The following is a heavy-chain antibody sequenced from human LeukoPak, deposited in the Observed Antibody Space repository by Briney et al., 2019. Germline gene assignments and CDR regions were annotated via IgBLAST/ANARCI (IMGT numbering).Heavy chain of an antibody. J-gene: IGHJ4*02. CDR2: IYDSGST. CDR1: GGSLRSSYYY. D-gene: IGHD3-22*01. V-gene: IGHV4-39*02. Sequence: SETLSLTCTVSGGSLRSSYYYWGWIRQPPGKGLEWIGSIYDSGSTYYNPSLKSRVTISVDTSKNQFSLKLNSVTAADTAVYYCARDGSQYYYDSSGEDYWGQGTLVTVSS. CDR3: ARDGSQYYYDSSGEDY.